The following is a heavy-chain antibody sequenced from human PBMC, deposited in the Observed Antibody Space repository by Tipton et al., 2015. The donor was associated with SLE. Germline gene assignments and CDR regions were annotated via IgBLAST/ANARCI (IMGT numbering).Heavy chain of an antibody. J-gene: IGHJ4*02. CDR3: TRGHGARYYFDF. V-gene: IGHV4-59*01. CDR1: GGSMSTYY. CDR2: ITYRGST. Sequence: GLVKPSETLSLSCTVSGGSMSTYYWSWIRQPPGKGLEWIGYITYRGSTNYNPSLSSRVSISVDTSKNQVSLKVNSVTAADTGVYYCTRGHGARYYFDFWGQGPLVTVSS. D-gene: IGHD4/OR15-4a*01.